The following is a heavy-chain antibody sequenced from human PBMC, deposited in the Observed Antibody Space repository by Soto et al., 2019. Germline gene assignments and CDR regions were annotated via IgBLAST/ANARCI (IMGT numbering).Heavy chain of an antibody. CDR3: AKWDHDY. Sequence: QVQLVESGGGVVQPGRSLRLSCAASGFTFSSYGMHWVRQAPGKGLEWVAVISYDGSNKYYADSVKGRFTISRDNSKNTLYLQMNSLRAEDTAVYYCAKWDHDYWGQGTLVTVSS. V-gene: IGHV3-30*18. J-gene: IGHJ4*02. D-gene: IGHD1-26*01. CDR1: GFTFSSYG. CDR2: ISYDGSNK.